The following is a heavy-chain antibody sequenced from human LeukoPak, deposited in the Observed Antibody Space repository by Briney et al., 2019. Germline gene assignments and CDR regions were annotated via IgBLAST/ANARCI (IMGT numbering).Heavy chain of an antibody. D-gene: IGHD6-19*01. V-gene: IGHV3-66*02. CDR3: ARGSSGWPTTFDD. J-gene: IGHJ4*02. CDR1: GFTVSSNY. CDR2: IYSGGST. Sequence: GGSLRLSCPASGFTVSSNYMSWVRQAPGKGLEWVSVIYSGGSTYYADSVKGRFTISRDNSKNTLYLQMNSLRAEDTAVYYCARGSSGWPTTFDDWGQGTLVTVSS.